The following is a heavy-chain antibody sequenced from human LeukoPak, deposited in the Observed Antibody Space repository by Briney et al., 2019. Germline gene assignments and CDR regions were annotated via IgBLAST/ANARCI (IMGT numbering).Heavy chain of an antibody. CDR1: GGSISSGGYY. Sequence: SETLSLTCTVSGGSISSGGYYWSWIRQPPGKGLEWIGYIYHSGSTYYKSSLKSRVTISVDRSKNQFSLNLSSVTAADTAVYYCASHNDYRSHYWGQGTLVTVSS. CDR3: ASHNDYRSHY. CDR2: IYHSGST. V-gene: IGHV4-30-2*01. J-gene: IGHJ4*02. D-gene: IGHD4-11*01.